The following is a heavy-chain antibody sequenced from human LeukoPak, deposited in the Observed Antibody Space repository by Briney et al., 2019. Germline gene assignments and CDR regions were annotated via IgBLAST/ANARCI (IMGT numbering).Heavy chain of an antibody. Sequence: KTGGSLRLSCAASGFTFSNAWMSWVRQAPGKGLEWVGRIKSKTDGGATDYAAPVKGRFTISRDDSKNTLYLQMNSLKTEDTAVYYCTTWGYGDHQGSWAFDYWGQGTLVTVSS. CDR3: TTWGYGDHQGSWAFDY. CDR2: IKSKTDGGAT. J-gene: IGHJ4*02. D-gene: IGHD4-17*01. CDR1: GFTFSNAW. V-gene: IGHV3-15*01.